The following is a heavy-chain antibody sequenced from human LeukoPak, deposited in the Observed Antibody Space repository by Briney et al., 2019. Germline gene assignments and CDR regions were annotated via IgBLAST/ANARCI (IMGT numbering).Heavy chain of an antibody. V-gene: IGHV3-48*04. CDR1: GFTFSSYS. J-gene: IGHJ6*02. Sequence: GGSLRLSCAASGFTFSSYSMNWVRQAPGKGLEWVSYISSSSSTIYYADSVKGRFTISRDNAENSLYLQMNSLRAEDTAVYYCAREARNYYGMDVWGQGTTVTVSS. CDR3: AREARNYYGMDV. CDR2: ISSSSSTI.